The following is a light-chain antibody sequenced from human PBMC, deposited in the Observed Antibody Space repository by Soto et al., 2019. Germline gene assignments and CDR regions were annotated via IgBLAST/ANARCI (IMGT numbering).Light chain of an antibody. V-gene: IGKV3-15*01. CDR2: GAS. J-gene: IGKJ4*01. CDR1: QSVTSS. Sequence: EIVMTQSPATLSVSPGERVTFSCRASQSVTSSLSWYQHKPGQAPRLLISGASTGATGIPARFSGSGSGTEFTLTINSLQSEDVAIYYCQQYNNWPVTFGGGTKVEIK. CDR3: QQYNNWPVT.